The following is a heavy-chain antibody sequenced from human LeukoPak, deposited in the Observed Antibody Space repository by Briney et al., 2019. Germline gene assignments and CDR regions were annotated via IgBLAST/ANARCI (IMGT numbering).Heavy chain of an antibody. Sequence: ASVKVSCKASGYTFTSHGISWVRQAPGQGLEWMGWISAYNGDTKYAQNLQGRVTLTTYTSTTTAYLELRSLRSDDTAVYYCARARQPMVRGVIPYFDYWGQGTLVTVSS. CDR3: ARARQPMVRGVIPYFDY. CDR2: ISAYNGDT. D-gene: IGHD3-10*01. J-gene: IGHJ4*02. CDR1: GYTFTSHG. V-gene: IGHV1-18*01.